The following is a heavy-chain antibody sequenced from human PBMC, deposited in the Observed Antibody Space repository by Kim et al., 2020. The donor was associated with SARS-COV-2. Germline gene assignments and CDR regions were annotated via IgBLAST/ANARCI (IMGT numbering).Heavy chain of an antibody. J-gene: IGHJ4*02. CDR2: PSGGST. Sequence: PSGGSTSYAQKFQGRVTMTRDTSTSTVYMELSSLRSEDTAVYYCATSTDYWGQGTLVTVSS. CDR3: ATSTDY. V-gene: IGHV1-46*01. D-gene: IGHD4-17*01.